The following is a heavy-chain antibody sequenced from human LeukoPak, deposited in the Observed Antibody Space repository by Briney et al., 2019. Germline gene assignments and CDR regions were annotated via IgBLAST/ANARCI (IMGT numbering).Heavy chain of an antibody. CDR3: ARGLPPVMKYYFDY. CDR1: GFTFSKYG. CDR2: MWYDGSNK. J-gene: IGHJ4*02. D-gene: IGHD4-11*01. V-gene: IGHV3-33*01. Sequence: PGGSLRLSCAASGFTFSKYGMHWVRQAPGKGLEWVAVMWYDGSNKYYADSVKGRFTISRDDSKNTLYLQMNSLRAEDTAMYYCARGLPPVMKYYFDYWGQGTLVTVSS.